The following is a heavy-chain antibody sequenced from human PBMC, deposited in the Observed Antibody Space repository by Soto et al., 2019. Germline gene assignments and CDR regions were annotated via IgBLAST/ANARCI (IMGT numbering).Heavy chain of an antibody. Sequence: PAESSCKASGDCFSNQAITGVRQAPGQGPEWMGGIIPISGTRNYAQKFRDRVTITADESITTAYMELSSLRSEDSAVYYCARGPDRSGFALFDLWGQGTLVPVSS. V-gene: IGHV1-69*01. CDR2: IIPISGTR. D-gene: IGHD3-22*01. CDR3: ARGPDRSGFALFDL. J-gene: IGHJ4*02. CDR1: GDCFSNQA.